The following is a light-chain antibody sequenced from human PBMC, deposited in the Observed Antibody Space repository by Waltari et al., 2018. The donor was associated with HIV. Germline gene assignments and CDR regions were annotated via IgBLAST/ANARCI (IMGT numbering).Light chain of an antibody. V-gene: IGLV2-14*01. CDR3: SSYTTNAAYV. CDR2: DVT. CDR1: SSDIGGFNY. Sequence: QSALTQPASVSGSPGQSITISCTGTSSDIGGFNYVSWYQHHPGKAPKLIIYDVTNRPSGAFIRSSGSKSGNTASLTISGLQADDECDYYCSSYTTNAAYVFGTGTRVTVL. J-gene: IGLJ1*01.